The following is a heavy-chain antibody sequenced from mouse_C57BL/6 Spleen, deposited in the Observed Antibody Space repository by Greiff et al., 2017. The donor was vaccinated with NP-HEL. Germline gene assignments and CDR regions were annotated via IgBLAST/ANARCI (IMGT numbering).Heavy chain of an antibody. D-gene: IGHD4-1*01. J-gene: IGHJ3*01. CDR3: ASPNWDVPWFAY. V-gene: IGHV5-17*01. Sequence: EVMLVESGGGLVKPGGSLKLSCAASGFTFSDYGMHWVRQAPEKGLEWVAYISSGSSTIYYADTVKGRFTISRDNAKNTLFLQMTSLRSEDTAMYYCASPNWDVPWFAYWGQGTLVTVSA. CDR2: ISSGSSTI. CDR1: GFTFSDYG.